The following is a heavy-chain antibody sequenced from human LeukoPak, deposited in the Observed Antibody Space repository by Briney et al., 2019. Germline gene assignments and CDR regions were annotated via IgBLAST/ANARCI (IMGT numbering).Heavy chain of an antibody. CDR2: IANDGDDK. Sequence: GGSLRLSCAASGFTFSTYGLHWVRQAPGKGLEWVAVIANDGDDKHHADSAKGRFTISRDNSKNTLYLQMNSLRAEDTAVYYCARDKNIGAAVYYFDNWGQGTLVTVSS. D-gene: IGHD6-13*01. CDR1: GFTFSTYG. V-gene: IGHV3-30*04. J-gene: IGHJ4*02. CDR3: ARDKNIGAAVYYFDN.